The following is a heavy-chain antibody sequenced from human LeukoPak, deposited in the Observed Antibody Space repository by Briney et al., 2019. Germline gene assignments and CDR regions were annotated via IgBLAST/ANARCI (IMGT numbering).Heavy chain of an antibody. Sequence: GGSLRLSCAASGFTFSSYGMHWVRQAPGKGLEWVAVISYDGSNKYYADSVKGRFTISRDNSKNTLYLQMNRLRAEDTAVYYCAKDKQDVWGQGTTVTVSS. CDR1: GFTFSSYG. CDR3: AKDKQDV. J-gene: IGHJ6*02. CDR2: ISYDGSNK. V-gene: IGHV3-30*18.